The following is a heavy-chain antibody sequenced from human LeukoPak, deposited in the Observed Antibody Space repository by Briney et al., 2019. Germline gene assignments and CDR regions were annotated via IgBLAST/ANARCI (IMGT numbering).Heavy chain of an antibody. CDR3: ARGAGGGYDSSGYYGYAFDI. CDR1: GFTFSSYD. D-gene: IGHD3-22*01. J-gene: IGHJ3*02. CDR2: IGNAGDT. Sequence: GGSLRLSCAASGFTFSSYDMHWVRHATGKGLEWVSAIGNAGDTYYPGSVKGRFTISRENAKNSLYLQMNSLRAGDTAVYYCARGAGGGYDSSGYYGYAFDIWGQGTMVTVSS. V-gene: IGHV3-13*01.